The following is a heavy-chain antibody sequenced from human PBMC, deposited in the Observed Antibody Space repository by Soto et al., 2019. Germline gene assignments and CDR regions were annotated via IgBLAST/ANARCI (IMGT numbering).Heavy chain of an antibody. CDR3: ARDRGGYSSSSGAFDI. CDR1: GGSISSYY. J-gene: IGHJ3*02. Sequence: SETLSLTCTVSGGSISSYYWSWIRQPPGKGLEWIGYIYYSGSTNYNPSLKSRVTISVDTSKNQFSLKLSSVTAADTALYYCARDRGGYSSSSGAFDIWGQGTMVTVSS. V-gene: IGHV4-59*01. D-gene: IGHD6-6*01. CDR2: IYYSGST.